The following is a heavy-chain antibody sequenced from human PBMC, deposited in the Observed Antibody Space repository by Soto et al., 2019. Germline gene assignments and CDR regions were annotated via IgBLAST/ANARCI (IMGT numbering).Heavy chain of an antibody. CDR3: ARIEIQTYYYYGMDV. V-gene: IGHV5-51*01. J-gene: IGHJ6*02. CDR2: IYPGDSDT. D-gene: IGHD5-18*01. CDR1: GYSFTSYW. Sequence: PVESLKISCKGSGYSFTSYWIGWVRPMPGKGLEWMGIIYPGDSDTGYSPSFQGQVTISADKSISTAYLQWSSLKASDTAMYYCARIEIQTYYYYGMDVWGQGTTVTVSS.